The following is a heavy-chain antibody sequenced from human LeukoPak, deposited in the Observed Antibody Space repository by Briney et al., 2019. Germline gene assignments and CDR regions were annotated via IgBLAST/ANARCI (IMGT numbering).Heavy chain of an antibody. J-gene: IGHJ6*02. V-gene: IGHV3-33*06. D-gene: IGHD2-2*01. CDR2: IWYDGSNK. CDR1: GFTFSSYG. CDR3: AKDLRYCSGTSCYEASGMDV. Sequence: PGRSLRLSCAASGFTFSSYGMHWVRQAPGKGLEWVAVIWYDGSNKYYADSVKGRFTISRDNSKNTLSLQMNSLRAEDTAVFFCAKDLRYCSGTSCYEASGMDVWGQGTTVTVSS.